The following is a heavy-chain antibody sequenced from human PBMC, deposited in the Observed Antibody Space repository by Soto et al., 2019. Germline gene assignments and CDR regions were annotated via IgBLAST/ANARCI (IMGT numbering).Heavy chain of an antibody. D-gene: IGHD2-2*01. CDR2: SYHSGRT. CDR1: ITNIYY. CDR3: ASPSSGYCSDTSCYVAHFRY. V-gene: IGHV4-38-2*01. Sequence: SLTLSLTCAVSITNIYYFGWIRQPPGKGLEWIGSSYHSGRTYYNPSVRSRVTISVETSRNQFSLKVSSVTAADTAVYCCASPSSGYCSDTSCYVAHFRYWGQGSMVTVSS. J-gene: IGHJ4*02.